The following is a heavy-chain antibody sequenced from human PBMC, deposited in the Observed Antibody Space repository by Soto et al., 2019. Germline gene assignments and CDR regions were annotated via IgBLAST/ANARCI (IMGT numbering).Heavy chain of an antibody. Sequence: EVQLVESGGGLVQPGGSLRLSCAASGFTFSSFWMTWVRQAPGKGLEWVANIRQDGSEKYYVDSVKGRFTISRDNVKNSVYLQMNSLRAEDTAVYYCARDEEDEGFDYWGQGTLVTVSS. V-gene: IGHV3-7*01. CDR1: GFTFSSFW. CDR3: ARDEEDEGFDY. CDR2: IRQDGSEK. J-gene: IGHJ4*02.